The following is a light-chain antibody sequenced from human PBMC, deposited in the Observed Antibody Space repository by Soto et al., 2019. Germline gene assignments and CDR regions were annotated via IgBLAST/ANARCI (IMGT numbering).Light chain of an antibody. CDR1: QSVSSN. Sequence: EIVMTQSPATLSVSPGERATLSCRASQSVSSNLAWYQQKPGQAPRLLIYGASTRATGIPARFSGSGSGTEFTLTISSLQSEDFATYYCQQSYGNPRTFGQGTKLEIK. V-gene: IGKV3-15*01. CDR2: GAS. J-gene: IGKJ2*01. CDR3: QQSYGNPRT.